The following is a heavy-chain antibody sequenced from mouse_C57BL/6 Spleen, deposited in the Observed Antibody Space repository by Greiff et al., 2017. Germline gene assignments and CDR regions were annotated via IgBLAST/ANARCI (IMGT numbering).Heavy chain of an antibody. CDR1: GYTFTSYW. D-gene: IGHD1-1*01. CDR2: IYPGSGST. V-gene: IGHV1-55*01. Sequence: QVQLKQPGAELVKPGASVKMSCKASGYTFTSYWITWVKQRPGQGLEWIGDIYPGSGSTNYNEKFKSKATLTVDTSSSTAYMQLSSLTSEDSAVYYCARFDNYYGSSPDYWGQGTTLTVSS. J-gene: IGHJ2*01. CDR3: ARFDNYYGSSPDY.